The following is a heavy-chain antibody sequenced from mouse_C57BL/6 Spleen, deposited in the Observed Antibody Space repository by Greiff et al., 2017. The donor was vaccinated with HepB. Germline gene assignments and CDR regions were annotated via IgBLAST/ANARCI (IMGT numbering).Heavy chain of an antibody. D-gene: IGHD1-1*01. CDR3: ARFGYYGRGDAMDY. J-gene: IGHJ4*01. Sequence: QVQLQQPGAELVKPGASVKLSCKASGYTFTSYWMQWVKQRPGQGLEWIGEIDPSDSYTNYNQKFKVKATLTVDTSSSTAYMQLSSLTSEDSAVYYCARFGYYGRGDAMDYWGQGTSVTVSS. CDR2: IDPSDSYT. V-gene: IGHV1-50*01. CDR1: GYTFTSYW.